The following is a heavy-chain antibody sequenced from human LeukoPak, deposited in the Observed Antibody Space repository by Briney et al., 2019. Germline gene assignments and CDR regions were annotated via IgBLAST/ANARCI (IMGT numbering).Heavy chain of an antibody. D-gene: IGHD3-22*01. CDR2: IIPIFGTA. CDR3: AFVGPSYDSSGYYLDY. V-gene: IGHV1-69*13. CDR1: GGTFSSHA. J-gene: IGHJ4*02. Sequence: SVKVSCKASGGTFSSHAISWVRQAPGQGLEWMGGIIPIFGTASYAQKFQGRVTITADESTSTAYMELSSLRSEDTAVYYCAFVGPSYDSSGYYLDYWGQGTLVTVSS.